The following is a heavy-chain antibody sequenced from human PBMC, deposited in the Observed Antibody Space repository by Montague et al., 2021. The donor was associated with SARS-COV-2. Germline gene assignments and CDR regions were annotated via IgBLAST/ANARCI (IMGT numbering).Heavy chain of an antibody. CDR2: IYYSGST. CDR3: ARAFVVVIAIDAFDI. V-gene: IGHV4-31*03. Sequence: TLSLTCTVSGGSISSGGYYWSWLRQHPGKGLEWIGYIYYSGSTYYNPSLKSRVTIPVDTSKNQFSLKLSSVTAADTAVYYCARAFVVVIAIDAFDIWGQGTMVTVSS. D-gene: IGHD2-21*01. J-gene: IGHJ3*02. CDR1: GGSISSGGYY.